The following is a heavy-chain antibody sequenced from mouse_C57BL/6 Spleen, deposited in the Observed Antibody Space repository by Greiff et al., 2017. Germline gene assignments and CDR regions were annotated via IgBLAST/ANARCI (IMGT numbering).Heavy chain of an antibody. J-gene: IGHJ4*01. CDR1: GYTFSSYW. CDR2: IHPGDGDT. V-gene: IGHV1-80*01. CDR3: AKRTAGYAMDY. Sequence: VQLQQSGAELVKPGASVKFSCKASGYTFSSYWMNWVKQRPGKGLEWIGKIHPGDGDTNYNGKFKGKATLTVDKSSNTAYMQLSSLTSDDAAVYFCAKRTAGYAMDYWGQGTSVTVSS. D-gene: IGHD1-2*01.